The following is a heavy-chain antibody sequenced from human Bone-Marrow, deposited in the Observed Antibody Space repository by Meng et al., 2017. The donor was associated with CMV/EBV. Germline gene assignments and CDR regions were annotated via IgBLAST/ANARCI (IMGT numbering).Heavy chain of an antibody. J-gene: IGHJ4*02. CDR1: GFTFSSYG. CDR3: AREGKVYSSSLESDY. V-gene: IGHV3-30*02. Sequence: GESLKISCAASGFTFSSYGMHWVRQAPGKGLEWVAFIRYDGSNKYYADSVKGRFTISRDNSKNTLYLQMNSLRAEDTAVYYCAREGKVYSSSLESDYWGQGTLVTVSS. CDR2: IRYDGSNK. D-gene: IGHD6-6*01.